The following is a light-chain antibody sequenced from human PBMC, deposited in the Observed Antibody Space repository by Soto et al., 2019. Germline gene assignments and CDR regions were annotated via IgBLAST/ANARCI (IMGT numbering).Light chain of an antibody. V-gene: IGLV2-14*01. J-gene: IGLJ3*02. CDR1: SSDIGDYDY. CDR2: DVF. CDR3: CFYGNTFAV. Sequence: QSALTQPASVSGSPGQSITISCTGTSSDIGDYDYVSWYQQRPGRAPKLMIYDVFNRPSGAPDRFSGSKSGNTASLTISGLQADDEADYYCCFYGNTFAVFGGGTKVTVL.